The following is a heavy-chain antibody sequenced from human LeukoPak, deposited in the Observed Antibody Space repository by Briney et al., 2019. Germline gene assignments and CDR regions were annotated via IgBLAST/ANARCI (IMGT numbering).Heavy chain of an antibody. CDR2: ISSSGSTI. CDR3: ARSGRRGYCSSTSCRWGY. J-gene: IGHJ4*02. CDR1: GFTFSSYE. V-gene: IGHV3-48*03. D-gene: IGHD2-2*01. Sequence: GGSLRLSCAASGFTFSSYEMNWVRQAPGKGLEWVSYISSSGSTIYYADSVKGRFTISRDNAKNSLYLQMNSLRAEDTAVYYCARSGRRGYCSSTSCRWGYWGQGTLVTVSS.